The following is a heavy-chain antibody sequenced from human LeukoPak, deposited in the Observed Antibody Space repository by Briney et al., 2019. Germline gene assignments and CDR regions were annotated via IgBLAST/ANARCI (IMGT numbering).Heavy chain of an antibody. CDR2: ISGSGSST. CDR3: ATGAYCSSANCDNLDY. V-gene: IGHV3-23*01. J-gene: IGHJ4*02. D-gene: IGHD2-2*01. Sequence: QAGGSLRLSCAASGFTFNTNAMTWVRQAPGKGLEWVSVISGSGSSTDYADSVKGRFTISRDNSKNRLYLQMDSLRADDTAVYYCATGAYCSSANCDNLDYWGQGTLVTVCS. CDR1: GFTFNTNA.